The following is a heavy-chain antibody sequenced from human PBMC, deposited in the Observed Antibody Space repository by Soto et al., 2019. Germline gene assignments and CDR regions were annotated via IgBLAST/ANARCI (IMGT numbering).Heavy chain of an antibody. CDR1: GDNVSSNSAA. J-gene: IGHJ6*02. CDR3: RRHSTSTMVSFGGVFAQHFVLDV. D-gene: IGHD3-16*01. Sequence: QTLSLTRVISGDNVSSNSAAWNWIRQSPSRGLEWLGRTYYRSKWYNDYAISVKSRITVNPDTSKNQFSLQLNSVTPEDMSFYFFRRHSTSTMVSFGGVFAQHFVLDVCAQGTTVPVSS. V-gene: IGHV6-1*01. CDR2: TYYRSKWYN.